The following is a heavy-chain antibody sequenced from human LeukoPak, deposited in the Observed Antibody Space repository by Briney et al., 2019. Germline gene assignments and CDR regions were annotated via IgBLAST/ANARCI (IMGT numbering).Heavy chain of an antibody. D-gene: IGHD6-25*01. V-gene: IGHV3-13*01. CDR2: IGIPGDT. J-gene: IGHJ3*02. CDR1: GFTFSNYD. Sequence: PGGSLRLSCSASGFTFSNYDMHWLRQATGKGLEWVSGIGIPGDTYYPDSVKGRFTISRENAKNSLYLQMNSLRAGDTAVYFCARAHVAAGLAFDIWGQGTMVTVSS. CDR3: ARAHVAAGLAFDI.